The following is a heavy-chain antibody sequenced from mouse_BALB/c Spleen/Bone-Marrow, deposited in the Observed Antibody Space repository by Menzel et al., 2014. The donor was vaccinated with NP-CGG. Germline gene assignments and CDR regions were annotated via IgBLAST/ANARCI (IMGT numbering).Heavy chain of an antibody. J-gene: IGHJ2*01. D-gene: IGHD2-4*01. Sequence: EVQLVESGGGLVKPGGSLKLSCAASGFTFSSYSMSWVRQTPEKRLEWVATISSGGHYTYYPDSVKGRFTISRDNAKNTLYLQMSSLKSGDTAMYYCSKDGGYDYSYYFDYWGQGTTLTVSS. CDR3: SKDGGYDYSYYFDY. CDR1: GFTFSSYS. V-gene: IGHV5-6-4*01. CDR2: ISSGGHYT.